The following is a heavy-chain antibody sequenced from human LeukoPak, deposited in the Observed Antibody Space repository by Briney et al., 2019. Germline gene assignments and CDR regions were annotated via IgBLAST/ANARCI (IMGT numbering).Heavy chain of an antibody. Sequence: GASVKVSCKASGGTFNIYGITWVRQAPGQGLEWMGRIIPILGIPNYTQKFQGRVTITADNSTSTVYMELSSLRPEDTAVYYCATKDTEYYNYYYGMDVWGQGTTVTVSS. CDR2: IIPILGIP. V-gene: IGHV1-69*04. J-gene: IGHJ6*02. CDR3: ATKDTEYYNYYYGMDV. D-gene: IGHD2-15*01. CDR1: GGTFNIYG.